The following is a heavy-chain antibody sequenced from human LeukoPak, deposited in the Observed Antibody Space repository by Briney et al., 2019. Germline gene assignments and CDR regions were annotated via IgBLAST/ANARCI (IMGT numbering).Heavy chain of an antibody. CDR1: GFTLSGYA. J-gene: IGHJ4*02. CDR3: ARETSCSDGVCYLNYFDL. V-gene: IGHV3-21*01. CDR2: ITSASNHI. Sequence: GGSLRLSCAASGFTLSGYAMHWVRQAPGKGLEWVSSITSASNHIDYADSVKARFTISRDNAKNSLYLQMNSLRAEDTATFYCARETSCSDGVCYLNYFDLWGQGTQVSVSS. D-gene: IGHD2-15*01.